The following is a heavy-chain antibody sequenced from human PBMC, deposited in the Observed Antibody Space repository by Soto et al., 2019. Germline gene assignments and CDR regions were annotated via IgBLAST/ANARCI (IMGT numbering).Heavy chain of an antibody. J-gene: IGHJ5*02. V-gene: IGHV1-18*01. CDR2: ISLYSDGT. CDR3: ARVVPGAEAWFGP. D-gene: IGHD2-2*01. CDR1: GYTFSNYG. Sequence: ASVKVSCKTSGYTFSNYGITWVRQAPGQPLEWLGWISLYSDGTNYAQKFQGRVSMTTDASTTTAYMELRSLRSDDTAVYYCARVVPGAEAWFGPWGQGTLVTVSS.